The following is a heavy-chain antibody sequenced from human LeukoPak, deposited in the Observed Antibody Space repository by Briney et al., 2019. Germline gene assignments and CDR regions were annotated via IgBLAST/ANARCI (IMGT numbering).Heavy chain of an antibody. CDR2: ISYDGSNK. CDR3: AKDQFPSYCSSTSCYLSGRYYGMDV. Sequence: PGGSLRLSCEGSGTSWMHWVRKAPGKGLEWVAVISYDGSNKYYADSVKGRFTISRDNSKNTLYLQMNSLRAEDTAVYYCAKDQFPSYCSSTSCYLSGRYYGMDVWGQGTTVTVSS. D-gene: IGHD2-2*01. J-gene: IGHJ6*02. CDR1: GTSW. V-gene: IGHV3-30*18.